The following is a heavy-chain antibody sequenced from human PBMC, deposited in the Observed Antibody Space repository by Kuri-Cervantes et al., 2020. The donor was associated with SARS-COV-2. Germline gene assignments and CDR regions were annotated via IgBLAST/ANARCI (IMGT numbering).Heavy chain of an antibody. CDR2: ISGSSSFI. CDR1: GFTFGSYT. Sequence: GGSLRLSCAASGFTFGSYTMNWVRQAPGKGLEWLSSISGSSSFISYADSVEGRFTVSRDNAKNSLYLQMNSLRAEDTAVYYCARDTHNWNSLNDYWGQGTLVTVSS. J-gene: IGHJ4*02. V-gene: IGHV3-21*04. CDR3: ARDTHNWNSLNDY. D-gene: IGHD1-7*01.